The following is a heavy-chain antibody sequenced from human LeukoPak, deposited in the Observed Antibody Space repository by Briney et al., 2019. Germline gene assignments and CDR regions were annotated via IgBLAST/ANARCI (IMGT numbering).Heavy chain of an antibody. CDR3: GRHANGDSSAAFDL. J-gene: IGHJ3*01. CDR2: VYRSGGT. CDR1: GDSISDKYW. V-gene: IGHV4-4*02. Sequence: SETLSLTCAVSGDSISDKYWWRWVRQFPDKGLEWIGEVYRSGGTSYNPSLKSRVTVSIDYSKNQFSLNLRSVTAADTAVYYCGRHANGDSSAAFDLWGQGTMVFVSS. D-gene: IGHD2-8*01.